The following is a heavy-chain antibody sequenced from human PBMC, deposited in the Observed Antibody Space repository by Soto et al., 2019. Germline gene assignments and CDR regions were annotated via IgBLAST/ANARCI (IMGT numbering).Heavy chain of an antibody. CDR1: GGSISSGGYS. Sequence: PSETLSLTCAVSGGSISSGGYSWSWIRQPPGKGLEWIGYIYHSGSTYYNPSLKSRVTISVDRSKNQFSLKLSSVTAADTAVYSCAVLGSSSWQNWFDPWGQGTLVTVSS. V-gene: IGHV4-30-2*01. CDR2: IYHSGST. CDR3: AVLGSSSWQNWFDP. D-gene: IGHD6-13*01. J-gene: IGHJ5*02.